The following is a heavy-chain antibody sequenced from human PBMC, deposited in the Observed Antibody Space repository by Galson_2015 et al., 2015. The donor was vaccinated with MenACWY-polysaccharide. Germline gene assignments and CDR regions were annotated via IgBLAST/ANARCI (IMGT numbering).Heavy chain of an antibody. D-gene: IGHD1-26*01. V-gene: IGHV3-48*02. CDR1: GFTFSSYS. CDR3: ARVLKVLVGATPDY. J-gene: IGHJ4*02. CDR2: ISSSGTI. Sequence: SLRLSCAASGFTFSSYSMNWVRQAPGKGLEWVSYISSSGTIYYADSVKGRFTISRDNGKNSLYLQMNSLRDDDTAVYYCARVLKVLVGATPDYWGQGTLVTVSS.